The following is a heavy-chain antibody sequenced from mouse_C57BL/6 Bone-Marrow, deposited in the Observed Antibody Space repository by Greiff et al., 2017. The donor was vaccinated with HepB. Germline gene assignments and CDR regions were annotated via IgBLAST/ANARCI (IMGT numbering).Heavy chain of an antibody. Sequence: QVQLQQPGAELVKPGASVKMSCKASGYTFTSYWITWVKQRPGQGLEWIGDIYPGSGSTNYNEKFKSKATLTVDTSSSTAYMQLSSLTSEDSAVYYCASYYYGSSPCWYFDVWGTGTTVTVSS. CDR3: ASYYYGSSPCWYFDV. CDR1: GYTFTSYW. D-gene: IGHD1-1*01. V-gene: IGHV1-55*01. J-gene: IGHJ1*03. CDR2: IYPGSGST.